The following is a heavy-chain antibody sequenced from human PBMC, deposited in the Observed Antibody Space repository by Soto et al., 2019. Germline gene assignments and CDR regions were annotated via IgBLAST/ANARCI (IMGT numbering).Heavy chain of an antibody. Sequence: SETLSLTCTVSGGSISSYYWSWIRQPPGKGLEWIQYISYSGRPDYIPSIKSRVTISVDTSKNQFSLKLSSVTAADTAVYYCARELTLGWFDPWGQGTLVTV. J-gene: IGHJ5*02. CDR3: ARELTLGWFDP. D-gene: IGHD3-9*01. V-gene: IGHV4-59*01. CDR1: GGSISSYY. CDR2: ISYSGRP.